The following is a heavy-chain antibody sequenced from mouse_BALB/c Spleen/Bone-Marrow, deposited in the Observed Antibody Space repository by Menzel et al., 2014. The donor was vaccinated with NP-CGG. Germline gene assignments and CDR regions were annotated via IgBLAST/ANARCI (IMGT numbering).Heavy chain of an antibody. CDR3: TRQRNWDHYAMDY. CDR1: GFTFSTYG. J-gene: IGHJ4*01. CDR2: ISSGGGYT. Sequence: EVQVVESGGDLVKPGGSLKLSCAASGFTFSTYGMSWVRQTPDKRLEWVATISSGGGYTYYPDSVKGRFTISRDNANNTLYLQMSSLKSEYTAMYYCTRQRNWDHYAMDYWGQGTSVTVSS. D-gene: IGHD4-1*01. V-gene: IGHV5-6*01.